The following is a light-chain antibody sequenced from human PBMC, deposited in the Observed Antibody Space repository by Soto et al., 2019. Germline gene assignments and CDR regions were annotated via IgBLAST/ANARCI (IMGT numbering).Light chain of an antibody. CDR3: YSYTTSSTYV. V-gene: IGLV2-14*01. CDR2: HVS. Sequence: QSALTQPASVSGSPGQSITISCTGTSSDVGGYNYVSWYQQHPATVPKLMIYHVSNRPSGVSDRFSGSKSGNTASLTISGLQAEDEGDYYCYSYTTSSTYVFGTGTKVTVL. CDR1: SSDVGGYNY. J-gene: IGLJ1*01.